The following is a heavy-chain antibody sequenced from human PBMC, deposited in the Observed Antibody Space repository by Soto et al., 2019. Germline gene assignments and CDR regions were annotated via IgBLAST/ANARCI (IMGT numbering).Heavy chain of an antibody. V-gene: IGHV4-34*01. Sequence: PSETLSLTCGVYGASFRGYLWSWIRQAPGKGLEWIGEISHSGSTDYNPSLKSRLTISIDASKNQFSLKLSSVTAADTAVYYCARWWLGGYDSYFDYWGQGALVPVSS. D-gene: IGHD5-12*01. CDR2: ISHSGST. CDR1: GASFRGYL. CDR3: ARWWLGGYDSYFDY. J-gene: IGHJ4*02.